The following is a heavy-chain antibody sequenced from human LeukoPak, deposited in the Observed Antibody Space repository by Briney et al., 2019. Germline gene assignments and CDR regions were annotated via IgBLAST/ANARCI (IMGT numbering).Heavy chain of an antibody. CDR3: ARFARDDYYDSRGFDY. D-gene: IGHD3-22*01. J-gene: IGHJ4*02. V-gene: IGHV4-34*01. CDR2: INHSGST. CDR1: GGSFSGYY. Sequence: SETLSLTCAVYGGSFSGYYWSWIRQPPGKGLEWIGEINHSGSTNYNPSLKSRVTISVDTSKNQFSLKLSSVTAADTAMYYCARFARDDYYDSRGFDYWGQGTLVTVSS.